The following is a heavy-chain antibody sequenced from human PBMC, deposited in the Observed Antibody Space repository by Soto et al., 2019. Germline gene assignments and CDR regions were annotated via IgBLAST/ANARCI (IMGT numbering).Heavy chain of an antibody. J-gene: IGHJ6*04. CDR1: GGTFSSYA. CDR2: IIPIFGTA. Sequence: QVQLVQSGAEVKKPGSSVKVSCKASGGTFSSYAISWVRQAPGQGLEWMGGIIPIFGTANYAQKFQGRVTITADESTSTAYMELSSLRSEDTAVYYCARVGLATATYYYYGMDVWGKVTTVTVAS. V-gene: IGHV1-69*01. CDR3: ARVGLATATYYYYGMDV.